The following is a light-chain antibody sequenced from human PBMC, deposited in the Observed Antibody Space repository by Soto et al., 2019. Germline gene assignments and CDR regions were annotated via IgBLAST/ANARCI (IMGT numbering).Light chain of an antibody. CDR3: SSYAGSNNLV. J-gene: IGLJ3*02. CDR1: SSDVGGYNY. CDR2: EVS. V-gene: IGLV2-8*01. Sequence: QSALTQPPSASGSPGQSVTISCTGTSSDVGGYNYVSWYQQHPGKAPKLMIYEVSERPSGVSDRFSGSKSGNTASLTVSGLQADDEAEYYCSSYAGSNNLVFGGGTKLTVL.